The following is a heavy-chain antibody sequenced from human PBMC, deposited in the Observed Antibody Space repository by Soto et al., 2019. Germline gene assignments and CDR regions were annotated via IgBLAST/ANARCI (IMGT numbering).Heavy chain of an antibody. CDR3: ARSTNNYYYYMDV. V-gene: IGHV3-21*01. CDR2: ISSSSSYI. J-gene: IGHJ6*03. D-gene: IGHD2-2*01. Sequence: VQLVESGGGLVKPGGSLRLSCAASGFTFSSYSMNWVRQAPGKGLEWVSSISSSSSYIYYADSVKGRFTISRDNAKNSLYLQMNSLRAEDTAVYYCARSTNNYYYYMDVWGKGTTVTVSS. CDR1: GFTFSSYS.